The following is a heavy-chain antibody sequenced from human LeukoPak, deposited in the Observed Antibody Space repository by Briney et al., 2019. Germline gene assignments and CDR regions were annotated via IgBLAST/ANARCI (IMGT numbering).Heavy chain of an antibody. CDR1: GGSISSSSYY. V-gene: IGHV4-39*07. J-gene: IGHJ3*02. CDR3: ARDSTRANAFDI. CDR2: IYYSGST. Sequence: PSETLSLTCTVSGGSISSSSYYWGWIRQPPGKGLEWIGSIYYSGSTYYNPSLKSRVTISLDTSKNQFSLKLSSVTAADTAVYYCARDSTRANAFDIWGQGTMVTVSS.